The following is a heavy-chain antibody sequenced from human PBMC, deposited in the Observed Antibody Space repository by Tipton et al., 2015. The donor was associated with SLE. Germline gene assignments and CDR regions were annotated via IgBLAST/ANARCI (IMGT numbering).Heavy chain of an antibody. Sequence: SLRLSCAASGFTFSTYAMHWVRQAPGKGLEWVAVVWYDGSNKYYADSVKGRFTISRDNSKNTLYLQMNSLRAEDTAVYYCARDAYSSGWHDAFDIWGQGTMVTVSS. CDR3: ARDAYSSGWHDAFDI. V-gene: IGHV3-33*08. CDR2: VWYDGSNK. J-gene: IGHJ3*02. D-gene: IGHD6-19*01. CDR1: GFTFSTYA.